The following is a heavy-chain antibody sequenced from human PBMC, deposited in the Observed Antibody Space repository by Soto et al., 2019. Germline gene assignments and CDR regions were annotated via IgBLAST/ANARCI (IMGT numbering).Heavy chain of an antibody. CDR1: GYSFTSTY. D-gene: IGHD5-12*01. CDR3: ALKVVAYYDN. Sequence: QVQLVQSGAEVKKPGASVRISCRASGYSFTSTYVHWVRQAPGQGPEWMGIINPAGGTTYYAQKFQGRLASTSDTSTDTVFMDLNDLNSEDPAVYFCALKVVAYYDNWGQGTLLTVSS. V-gene: IGHV1-46*01. J-gene: IGHJ4*02. CDR2: INPAGGTT.